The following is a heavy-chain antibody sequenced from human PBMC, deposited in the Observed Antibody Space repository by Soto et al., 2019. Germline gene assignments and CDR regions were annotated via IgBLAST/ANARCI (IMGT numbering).Heavy chain of an antibody. CDR1: GFTFSNYA. Sequence: EVQLLESGGGLVQPGGSLRLSCAASGFTFSNYAMPWVRQAPGKGLECVSIINTSGGNTHYADSVKGRFSVSRDNSKNTLSLQMNSLRAEDTAVYYWTKDWQNDSWGQGTLVTVSS. J-gene: IGHJ5*01. CDR3: TKDWQNDS. V-gene: IGHV3-23*01. CDR2: INTSGGNT.